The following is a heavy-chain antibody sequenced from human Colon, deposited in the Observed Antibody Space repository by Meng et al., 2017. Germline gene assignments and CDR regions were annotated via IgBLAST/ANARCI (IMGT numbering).Heavy chain of an antibody. V-gene: IGHV4-4*02. CDR3: ARVGVVTQVLDY. J-gene: IGHJ4*02. D-gene: IGHD2-2*01. Sequence: QVQVQESGPGLVQPSGTLSLTCTVSGGAISRSNWWIWVRQPPGKGLEWIGEIYHSGTTNYNPSLESRVTISVDTSKNQFSLNLTSVTAADTAVYYCARVGVVTQVLDYWGQGTVVTVSS. CDR1: GGAISRSNW. CDR2: IYHSGTT.